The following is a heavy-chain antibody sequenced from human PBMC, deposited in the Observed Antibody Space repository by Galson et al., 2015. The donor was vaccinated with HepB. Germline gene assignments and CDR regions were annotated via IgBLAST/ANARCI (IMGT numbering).Heavy chain of an antibody. J-gene: IGHJ6*02. CDR1: GYTFTSYA. V-gene: IGHV1-3*01. D-gene: IGHD2-2*02. Sequence: SVKVSCKASGYTFTSYAMHWVRQAPGQRLEWMGWINAGNGNTKYSQKFQGRVTITRDTSASTAYMELSSLRSEDTAVYYCARDPPLKAAIPGSYYYYGMDVWGQGTTVTVSS. CDR3: ARDPPLKAAIPGSYYYYGMDV. CDR2: INAGNGNT.